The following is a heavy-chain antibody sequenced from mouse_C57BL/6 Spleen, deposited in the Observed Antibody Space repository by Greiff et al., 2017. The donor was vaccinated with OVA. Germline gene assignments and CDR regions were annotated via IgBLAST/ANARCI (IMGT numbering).Heavy chain of an antibody. CDR2: ISPSNGGT. Sequence: VQLLQSGTELVKPGASVKLSCKASGYTFTSYGMSWVRQRPGQGLEWVGTISPSNGGTYYTEKFKSRATLSVDKSSSTAYMQLSSLTTEDSEVYDCARSHGSSDTNAMDYWGQGTSVTVSS. CDR3: ARSHGSSDTNAMDY. J-gene: IGHJ4*01. CDR1: GYTFTSYG. V-gene: IGHV1-53*01. D-gene: IGHD1-1*01.